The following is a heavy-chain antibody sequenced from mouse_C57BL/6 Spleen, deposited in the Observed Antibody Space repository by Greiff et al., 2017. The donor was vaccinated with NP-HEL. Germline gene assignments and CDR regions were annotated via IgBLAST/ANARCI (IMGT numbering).Heavy chain of an antibody. CDR3: AREDDYGSSNWYVEV. CDR1: GYSITSGYY. V-gene: IGHV3-6*01. D-gene: IGHD1-1*01. Sequence: VQLKESGPGLVKPSPSLSITCSVTGYSITSGYYWNWIRQFPGNKLEWMGYISYDGSNNYNPSLKNRISITRDTSKNQFFLKLNSVTTEDTATYYCAREDDYGSSNWYVEVWGTGTTVTVSS. J-gene: IGHJ1*03. CDR2: ISYDGSN.